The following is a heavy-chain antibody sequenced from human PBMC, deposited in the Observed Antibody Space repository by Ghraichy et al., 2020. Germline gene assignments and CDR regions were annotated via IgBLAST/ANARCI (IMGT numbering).Heavy chain of an antibody. V-gene: IGHV3-20*04. CDR3: AREVAPSSVEVGRNGFDP. Sequence: GGSLRLSCVSSGFNLSDYGMAWVRQVPGKGLEWVAGINQNNPGTRYVGSVGGRFTISRDNAKKSVYLEMNHLRAEDTAFYYCAREVAPSSVEVGRNGFDPWGQGTLVTVSS. CDR2: INQNNPGT. J-gene: IGHJ5*02. CDR1: GFNLSDYG. D-gene: IGHD6-13*01.